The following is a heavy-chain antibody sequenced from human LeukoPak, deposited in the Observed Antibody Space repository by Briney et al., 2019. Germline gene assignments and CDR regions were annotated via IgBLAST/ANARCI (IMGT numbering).Heavy chain of an antibody. CDR2: ISVSSANT. V-gene: IGHV3-23*01. D-gene: IGHD3/OR15-3a*01. J-gene: IGHJ4*02. Sequence: PGGSLRLSCAASGFTFSSYAMDWVRQAPGKGLEWVSRISVSSANTYYIDSVKGRFTVSRDNSKNTLYLQMNSLRAEDTAEYYCAKVATTWTIDNWGQGTLVTVSS. CDR1: GFTFSSYA. CDR3: AKVATTWTIDN.